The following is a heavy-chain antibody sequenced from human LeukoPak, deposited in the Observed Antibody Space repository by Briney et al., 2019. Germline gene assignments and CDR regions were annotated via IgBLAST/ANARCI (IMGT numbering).Heavy chain of an antibody. CDR2: ISYDGSNK. J-gene: IGHJ6*02. D-gene: IGHD6-13*01. Sequence: GGSLRLSCAASGFTFSSYAMHWVRQAPGKGLKWVAVISYDGSNKYYADSVKGRFTISRDNSKNTLYLQMNSLRAEDTAVYYCAREAFYSSSWSYYYYGMDVWGQGTTVTVSS. V-gene: IGHV3-30-3*01. CDR3: AREAFYSSSWSYYYYGMDV. CDR1: GFTFSSYA.